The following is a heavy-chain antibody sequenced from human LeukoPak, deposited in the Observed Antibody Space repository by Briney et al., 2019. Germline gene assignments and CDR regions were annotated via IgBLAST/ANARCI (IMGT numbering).Heavy chain of an antibody. CDR2: IYHSGNT. V-gene: IGHV4-39*07. J-gene: IGHJ4*02. CDR1: GGSISSSSYY. D-gene: IGHD1-26*01. CDR3: ARAGLVGATLTG. Sequence: SETLSLTCTVSGGSISSSSYYWGWIRQPPGKGLEWIGYIYHSGNTYYNPSLKSRVTISVDRSKNQFSLKLSSVTAADTAVYYCARAGLVGATLTGWGQETLVTVSS.